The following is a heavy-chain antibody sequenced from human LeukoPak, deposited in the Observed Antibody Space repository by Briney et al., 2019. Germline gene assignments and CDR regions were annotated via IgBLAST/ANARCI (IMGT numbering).Heavy chain of an antibody. CDR3: ARGIPERYCSGGSCYFLFDY. CDR1: GFTFSSYW. D-gene: IGHD2-15*01. CDR2: IKQDGSEK. Sequence: GGPLRLSCAASGFTFSSYWMSWVRQAPGKGLEWVANIKQDGSEKYYVDSVKGRFTISRDNAKNSLYLQMNSLRAEDTAVYYCARGIPERYCSGGSCYFLFDYWGQGTLVTVSS. V-gene: IGHV3-7*01. J-gene: IGHJ4*02.